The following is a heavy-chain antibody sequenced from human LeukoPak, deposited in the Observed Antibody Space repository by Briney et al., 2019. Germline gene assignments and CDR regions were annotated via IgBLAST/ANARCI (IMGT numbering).Heavy chain of an antibody. CDR2: ISYDGSNK. Sequence: GGSLRLSCAASGFTFSSYAMHWVRQAPGKGLEWVAVISYDGSNKYYADSVKGRFTISRDNSKNTLYLQMNSLRAEDTAVYYCARDIEVGYSYGPSAFDIWGQGTMVTVSS. V-gene: IGHV3-30*04. J-gene: IGHJ3*02. D-gene: IGHD5-18*01. CDR1: GFTFSSYA. CDR3: ARDIEVGYSYGPSAFDI.